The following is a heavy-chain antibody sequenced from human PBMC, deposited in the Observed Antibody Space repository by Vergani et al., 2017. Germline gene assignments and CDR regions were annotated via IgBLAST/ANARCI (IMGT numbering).Heavy chain of an antibody. CDR1: GYTFTSYA. Sequence: QVQLVQSGSELKKPGASVKVSCKASGYTFTSYAMNWVRQAPGQGLEWMGWINTNTGNPTYAQGFTGRFVFSLDTSVSTAYLQISSLKAEDTAVYYCARDSPVGYSYGYEAFDIWGQGTMVTVSS. D-gene: IGHD5-18*01. CDR2: INTNTGNP. V-gene: IGHV7-4-1*02. CDR3: ARDSPVGYSYGYEAFDI. J-gene: IGHJ3*02.